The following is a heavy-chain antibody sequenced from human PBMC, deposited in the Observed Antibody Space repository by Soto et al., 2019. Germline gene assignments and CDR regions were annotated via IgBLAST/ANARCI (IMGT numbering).Heavy chain of an antibody. CDR2: ISGSGGST. CDR1: GFTFSSYA. V-gene: IGHV3-23*01. CDR3: AKALKHNYGMDV. Sequence: GGSLRLSCAAAGFTFSSYAMSWVRQAPGKGLEWVSGISGSGGSTYYADSVKGRFTISRDNSKNTLYLQMNSLRTEDTAVYYCAKALKHNYGMDVWGQGTTVTVSS. J-gene: IGHJ6*02.